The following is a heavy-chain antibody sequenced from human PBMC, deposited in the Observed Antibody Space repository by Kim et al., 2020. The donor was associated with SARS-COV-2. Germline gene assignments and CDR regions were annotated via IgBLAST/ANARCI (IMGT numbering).Heavy chain of an antibody. D-gene: IGHD6-13*01. Sequence: SETLSLTCTVSSDSISSYYCSWIRQLPGKGLEWIGYIYYSGTTNYNPSLNSRVTISWDTSKNQFSLELTSVTDAYTAVYYCARSEGRGSWHQFDYWGQGILVTVSS. V-gene: IGHV4-59*01. J-gene: IGHJ4*02. CDR3: ARSEGRGSWHQFDY. CDR1: SDSISSYY. CDR2: IYYSGTT.